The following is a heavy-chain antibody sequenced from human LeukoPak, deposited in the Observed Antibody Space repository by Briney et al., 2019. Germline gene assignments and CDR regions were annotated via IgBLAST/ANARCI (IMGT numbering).Heavy chain of an antibody. V-gene: IGHV3-21*01. CDR2: ISSSSSYI. CDR3: AREVAVASFDY. Sequence: GGSLRLSCAASGFTFSSYSMNWVRQAPGKGLEWVSSISSSSSYIYYADSVKGRYTISRDNAKNSLYLQMNSLRAEDTAVYYCAREVAVASFDYWGQGTLVTVSS. D-gene: IGHD6-19*01. CDR1: GFTFSSYS. J-gene: IGHJ4*02.